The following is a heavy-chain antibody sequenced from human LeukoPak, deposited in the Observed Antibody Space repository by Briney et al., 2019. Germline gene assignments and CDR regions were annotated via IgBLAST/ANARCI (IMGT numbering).Heavy chain of an antibody. CDR3: ARVKRGFDP. Sequence: SETLSLTCTVSGGSISSGGYSWSWIRQHPGKGLEWIGYIYYSGSTYYNPSLKSLVTISVDTSKNQFSLKLSSVTAADTAVYYCARVKRGFDPWGQGTLVTVSS. CDR2: IYYSGST. V-gene: IGHV4-31*01. J-gene: IGHJ5*02. CDR1: GGSISSGGYS.